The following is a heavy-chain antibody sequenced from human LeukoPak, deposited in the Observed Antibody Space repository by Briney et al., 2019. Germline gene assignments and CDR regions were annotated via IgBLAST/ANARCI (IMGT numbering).Heavy chain of an antibody. V-gene: IGHV1-69*13. CDR3: ARQQLAPLLFDC. D-gene: IGHD6-6*01. CDR1: GYTLTELS. Sequence: SVKVSCKVSGYTLTELSMHWVRQAPGKGLEWMGGIIPIFGTANYAQKFQGRVTITADESTSTAYMELSSLRSEDAAVYYCARQQLAPLLFDCWGQGTLVTVSS. CDR2: IIPIFGTA. J-gene: IGHJ4*02.